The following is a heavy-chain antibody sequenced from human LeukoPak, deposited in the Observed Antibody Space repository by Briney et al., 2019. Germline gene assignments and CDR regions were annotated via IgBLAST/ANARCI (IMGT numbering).Heavy chain of an antibody. V-gene: IGHV3-7*01. CDR2: IKQDGSEK. J-gene: IGHJ4*02. CDR1: GFTFSSYW. Sequence: GGSLRLSCAASGFTFSSYWMSWVRQAPGKGLEWVANIKQDGSEKYYVDSVKGRFTISRDNAKNSLYLQMNSLRAEDTAVYYCARGYSNSPTGRGYKDYYFDYWGQGTLVTVSS. D-gene: IGHD4-11*01. CDR3: ARGYSNSPTGRGYKDYYFDY.